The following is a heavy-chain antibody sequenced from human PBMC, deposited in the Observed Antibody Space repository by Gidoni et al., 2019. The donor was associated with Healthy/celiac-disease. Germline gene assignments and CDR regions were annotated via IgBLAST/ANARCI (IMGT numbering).Heavy chain of an antibody. D-gene: IGHD5-12*01. V-gene: IGHV3-9*01. J-gene: IGHJ4*02. CDR1: GFTFDDYA. CDR2: ISWNSGSI. Sequence: EVQLVESGGGLVQPGRSLRLSCAASGFTFDDYAMHWVRQAPGKGLEWVSGISWNSGSIGYADSVKGRFTISRDNAKNSLYLQMNSLRAEDTALYYCAKDIGGYGVASDYWGQGTLVTVSS. CDR3: AKDIGGYGVASDY.